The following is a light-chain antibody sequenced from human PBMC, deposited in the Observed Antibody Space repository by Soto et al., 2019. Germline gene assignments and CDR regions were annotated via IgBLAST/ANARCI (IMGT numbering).Light chain of an antibody. CDR1: QSVGSN. CDR3: QQYDNWPPYT. V-gene: IGKV3-15*01. CDR2: DAS. Sequence: EIVMTQSPATLSVSPGERATLSCRASQSVGSNLVWYQQKPGQAPRLLIYDASTRATGIPARFSGSGSGTEFTLTISSLQSEDSAVYYCQQYDNWPPYTFGQGTKLEI. J-gene: IGKJ2*01.